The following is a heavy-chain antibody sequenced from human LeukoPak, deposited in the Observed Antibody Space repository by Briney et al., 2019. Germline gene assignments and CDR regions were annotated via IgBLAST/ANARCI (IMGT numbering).Heavy chain of an antibody. CDR2: IDYSGST. CDR1: GVSIITYY. Sequence: SETLSLTCTVSGVSIITYYWAWIRQPPGKGLEWIGYIDYSGSTNYNPSLKSRVTISVDTSKNQFSLKLSSVTAADTAVYYCTRQFSITGTTDYFDYWGQGTLVTVSS. J-gene: IGHJ4*02. D-gene: IGHD1-20*01. CDR3: TRQFSITGTTDYFDY. V-gene: IGHV4-59*08.